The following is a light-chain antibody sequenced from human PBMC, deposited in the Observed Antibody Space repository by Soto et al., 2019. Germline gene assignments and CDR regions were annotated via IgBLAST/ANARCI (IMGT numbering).Light chain of an antibody. CDR3: QYWDDYSWT. J-gene: IGKJ1*01. V-gene: IGKV1-5*03. CDR1: QSITDW. CDR2: KAS. Sequence: DIQMTQSPSTLSASVGDRVTITCRASQSITDWLAWYQQKPGKAPKFLIYKASNLEGGVPSRFSGSESGTEFTLTISSVQPDDLAPYYCQYWDDYSWTFGQGTKVEIK.